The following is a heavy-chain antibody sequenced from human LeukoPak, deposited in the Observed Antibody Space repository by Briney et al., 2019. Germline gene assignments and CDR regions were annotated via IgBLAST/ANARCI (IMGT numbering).Heavy chain of an antibody. Sequence: ASVKISCKASGYTFRGNYIHWLRQAPGQGLEWMGWIDANNGDTKSAHKFQGRVTMSRDTSISTAYMDLSSLSPVDAAVYYCARDPSSVTLYFFDYWGQGTLVTVSS. J-gene: IGHJ4*02. CDR1: GYTFRGNY. V-gene: IGHV1-2*02. CDR3: ARDPSSVTLYFFDY. CDR2: IDANNGDT. D-gene: IGHD4-11*01.